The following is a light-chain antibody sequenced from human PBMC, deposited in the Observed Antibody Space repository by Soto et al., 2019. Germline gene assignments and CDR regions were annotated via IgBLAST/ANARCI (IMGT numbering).Light chain of an antibody. CDR3: QTWGTGPWV. CDR1: SGHSSYA. V-gene: IGLV4-69*01. CDR2: VNSDGSH. J-gene: IGLJ3*02. Sequence: QSVLTQSPSASASLGASVKLTCTLTSGHSSYAIAWHQQQPEKGPRYLMKVNSDGSHSKGDGIPDRFSGSSSGAERYLTISSLQSEDEADYYCQTWGTGPWVFGGGTKPTVL.